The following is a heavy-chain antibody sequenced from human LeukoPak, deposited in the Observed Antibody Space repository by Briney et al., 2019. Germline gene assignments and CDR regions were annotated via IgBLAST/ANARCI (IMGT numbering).Heavy chain of an antibody. CDR1: GGTFSSYT. Sequence: SVTLSFKSSGGTFSSYTISWVRQAPGQGLEWMGRIIPILGIANYAQKFQGRVTITADKSTSTAYMELSSLRSEDTAVYYCARDRGRRFAFDIWGQGTMVTVSS. CDR2: IIPILGIA. J-gene: IGHJ3*02. D-gene: IGHD3-10*01. V-gene: IGHV1-69*04. CDR3: ARDRGRRFAFDI.